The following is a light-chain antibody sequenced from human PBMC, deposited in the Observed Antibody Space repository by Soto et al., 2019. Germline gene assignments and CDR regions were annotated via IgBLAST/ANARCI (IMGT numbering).Light chain of an antibody. J-gene: IGKJ3*01. CDR1: QSVTGSD. Sequence: EIVLTQSPGTLSLSPGERATLSCRASQSVTGSDLAWYQQKPGQAPRLLIYGASSRASGIPDRFSGSGSGTDCPLTISRLEPADVAVYYCQQYGSSPQVTFGPGTKVAIK. CDR3: QQYGSSPQVT. V-gene: IGKV3-20*01. CDR2: GAS.